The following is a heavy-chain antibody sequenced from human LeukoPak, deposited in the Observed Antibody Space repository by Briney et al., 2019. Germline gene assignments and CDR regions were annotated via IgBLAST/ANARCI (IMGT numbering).Heavy chain of an antibody. CDR1: GGSISSYY. CDR3: VRDNAYLAEDYYYYMDV. D-gene: IGHD2-21*01. CDR2: IYTSGST. Sequence: KSSETLSLTCTVSGGSISSYYWSWIRQPAGKGLEWIGRIYTSGSTNYNPSLKSRVTMSVDTSKNQFSLKLSSVTAADTAVYYCVRDNAYLAEDYYYYMDVWGKGTTVTVSS. J-gene: IGHJ6*03. V-gene: IGHV4-4*07.